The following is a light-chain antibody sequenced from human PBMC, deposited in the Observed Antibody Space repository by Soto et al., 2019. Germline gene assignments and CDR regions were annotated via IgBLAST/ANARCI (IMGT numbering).Light chain of an antibody. V-gene: IGKV1-13*02. CDR2: DVS. CDR3: HQFNTYPLT. Sequence: AIQLTQSPSSLSASVGDRVTITCRASQDIRGALAWYQQKPGKPPKLLIFDVSSLQSGDTSRFSGSGSGTDFTLTISSLQPEDFATYYCHQFNTYPLTVGQGTRLEIK. J-gene: IGKJ5*01. CDR1: QDIRGA.